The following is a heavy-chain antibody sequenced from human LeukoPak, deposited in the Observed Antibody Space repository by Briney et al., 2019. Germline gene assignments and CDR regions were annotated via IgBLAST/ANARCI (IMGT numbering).Heavy chain of an antibody. CDR2: INHSGST. V-gene: IGHV4-34*01. D-gene: IGHD1-1*01. J-gene: IGHJ6*03. Sequence: SETLSLTCAVYGGSFSGYYWSWIRQPPGKGLEWIGEINHSGSTNYNPSLKSRVSISVDTSKNQFSLKLSSVTAADTAVYYCARSQVGRNDGFNYYYYMDVWGKGTTVTVSS. CDR3: ARSQVGRNDGFNYYYYMDV. CDR1: GGSFSGYY.